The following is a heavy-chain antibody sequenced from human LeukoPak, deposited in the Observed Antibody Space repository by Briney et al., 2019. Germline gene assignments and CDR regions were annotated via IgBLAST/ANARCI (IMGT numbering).Heavy chain of an antibody. V-gene: IGHV3-23*01. CDR1: GFTFSSYA. CDR3: AKGGRPGDAFDI. Sequence: PGGSLRLSCAASGFTFSSYAMSWVRQAPGKGLEWVSAISGSGGRTSYADSVKRRFTISRNNSKNTLYLQMNSLRAEDTAVYYCAKGGRPGDAFDIWGQGTMVTVSS. D-gene: IGHD1-26*01. J-gene: IGHJ3*02. CDR2: ISGSGGRT.